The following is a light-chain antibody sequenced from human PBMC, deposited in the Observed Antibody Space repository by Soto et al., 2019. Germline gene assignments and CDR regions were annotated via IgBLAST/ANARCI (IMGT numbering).Light chain of an antibody. J-gene: IGKJ3*01. Sequence: LQMTKSPYTLSGAVEGRFRITSRPRQTISTYLNWYQQKPGKAPKLLIHAASSLQSGVPSRFSGSGSGTDFTLTISSLQPEDFATYYCQKSYRDPLTFGPGTKVDIK. CDR2: AAS. CDR3: QKSYRDPLT. CDR1: QTISTY. V-gene: IGKV1-39*01.